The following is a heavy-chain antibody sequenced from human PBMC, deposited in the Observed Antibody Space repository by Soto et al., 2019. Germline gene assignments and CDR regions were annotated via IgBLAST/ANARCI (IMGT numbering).Heavy chain of an antibody. V-gene: IGHV1-18*01. CDR2: IRPYNGNA. CDR1: GYTFTSYA. CDR3: TRDDFGDYAIDY. Sequence: QVQLVQSGVEVKKPGASVKVSCKTSGYTFTSYAISWVRQAPGQGLEWMGWIRPYNGNAVYAQKLQGRVTMTTDTSTSTAYMELRSLRSDDTAMYWCTRDDFGDYAIDYWGQGTLVTVSS. J-gene: IGHJ4*02. D-gene: IGHD4-17*01.